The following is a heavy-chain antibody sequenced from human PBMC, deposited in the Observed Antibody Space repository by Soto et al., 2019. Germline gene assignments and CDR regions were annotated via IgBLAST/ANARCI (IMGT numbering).Heavy chain of an antibody. CDR1: EFTVSNYA. V-gene: IGHV3-23*01. D-gene: IGHD3-22*01. CDR2: ISYGGGTT. CDR3: ARPRYDDSGTPFDY. Sequence: GGALRLSCAAPEFTVSNYAMSSVRQAPGKGLEWVSAISYGGGTTYYADSVKGRFTISRDNSKNTLYLQMNSLRAEDTAVYYCARPRYDDSGTPFDYWGQGTLVTVSS. J-gene: IGHJ4*02.